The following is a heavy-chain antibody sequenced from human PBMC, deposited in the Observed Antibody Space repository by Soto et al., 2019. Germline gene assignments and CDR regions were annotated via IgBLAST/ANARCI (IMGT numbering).Heavy chain of an antibody. V-gene: IGHV1-3*01. D-gene: IGHD1-26*01. CDR2: INADNGDS. CDR1: GYAFTSYT. CDR3: ARDTGSGLRVEPGIFEY. Sequence: QVQLVQSGAEVKKPGASVKVSCNPSGYAFTSYTMHWVRQAPGQGLEWMGWINADNGDSKYSQKFQGRVTITRDTSASIAYMELSSLRSEDTAVYYCARDTGSGLRVEPGIFEYWGQGTQVTVSS. J-gene: IGHJ4*02.